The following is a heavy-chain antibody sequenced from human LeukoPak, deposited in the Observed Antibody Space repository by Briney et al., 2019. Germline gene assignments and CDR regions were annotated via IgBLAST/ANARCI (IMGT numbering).Heavy chain of an antibody. Sequence: GGSLRLSCAASGFTFSSYSMNWVRQAPGKGLEWVSSISSSSSYIYYADSVKGRFTISRDNAKASLFLQMNSLSSEDTAVYYCARRNIDTRWSFDSWGQGTLVTVSS. CDR3: ARRNIDTRWSFDS. V-gene: IGHV3-21*01. D-gene: IGHD2-15*01. CDR1: GFTFSSYS. J-gene: IGHJ4*02. CDR2: ISSSSSYI.